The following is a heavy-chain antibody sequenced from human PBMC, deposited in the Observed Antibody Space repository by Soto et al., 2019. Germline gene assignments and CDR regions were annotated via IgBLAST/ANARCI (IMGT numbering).Heavy chain of an antibody. Sequence: PGGSLRLSCSASGFTFSTYTIHWVRQAPGKGLEYVSAISNNGGTTYYADSVKGRFTLSRDNSKNTVYLQMSSLRAEDTAIYYCAKDPRGGAYFDYWGQGTLVTVSS. V-gene: IGHV3-64D*06. J-gene: IGHJ4*02. CDR3: AKDPRGGAYFDY. D-gene: IGHD3-16*01. CDR1: GFTFSTYT. CDR2: ISNNGGTT.